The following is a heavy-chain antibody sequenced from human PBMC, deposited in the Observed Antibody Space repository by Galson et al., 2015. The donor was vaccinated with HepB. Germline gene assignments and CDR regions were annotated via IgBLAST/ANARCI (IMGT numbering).Heavy chain of an antibody. V-gene: IGHV1-46*01. D-gene: IGHD1-26*01. CDR2: INPSGGST. J-gene: IGHJ1*01. CDR1: GYTFTRYY. Sequence: SVKVSCKASGYTFTRYYMHWVRQAPGQGLEWMGIINPSGGSTSYAQKFQGRVTMTSDTSTSTVYMELSSLRSEDTAVYYCARDLDSGSYYLQHWGQGTLVTVSS. CDR3: ARDLDSGSYYLQH.